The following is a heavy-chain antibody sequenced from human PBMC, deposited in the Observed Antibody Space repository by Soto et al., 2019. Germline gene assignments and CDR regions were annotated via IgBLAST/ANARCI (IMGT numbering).Heavy chain of an antibody. CDR1: GGSISSGDYY. Sequence: SETLSLTCTVSGGSISSGDYYWSWIRQPPGKGLEWIGYIYYSGSTYYNPSLKSRVTISVDTSKNQFSLKLSPVTAADTAVYYCEIYVVSSSRDAAYYFDYWGQGTLVTVSS. CDR2: IYYSGST. D-gene: IGHD6-6*01. CDR3: EIYVVSSSRDAAYYFDY. V-gene: IGHV4-30-4*01. J-gene: IGHJ4*02.